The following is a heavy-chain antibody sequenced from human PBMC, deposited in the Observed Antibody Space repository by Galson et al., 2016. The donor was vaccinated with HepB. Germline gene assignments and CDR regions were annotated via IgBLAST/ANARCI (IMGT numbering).Heavy chain of an antibody. CDR3: ARARRPVVVAATHIMGTTSGDAFAI. D-gene: IGHD2-15*01. Sequence: SLRLSCAASGFTFTTYWMHWVRQAPGKGLVWVSRINLDGSTTTYADSVKGRFTIPSDSAKNTLYLQMNRLRAEDTAVYYCARARRPVVVAATHIMGTTSGDAFAIWGQGAMVTVSS. CDR1: GFTFTTYW. V-gene: IGHV3-74*01. CDR2: INLDGSTT. J-gene: IGHJ3*02.